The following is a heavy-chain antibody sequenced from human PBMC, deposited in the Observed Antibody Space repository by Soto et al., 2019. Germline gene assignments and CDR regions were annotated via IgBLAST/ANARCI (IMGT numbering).Heavy chain of an antibody. Sequence: SETLSLTCAVYGGSFSGYYWSWIRQPPGKGLEWIGEINHSGSTNYNPSLKSRVTISVDTSKNQFSLKLSSVTAADTAVYYCAVRYFDWLSLYYGMDVWGQGTTVTVS. CDR1: GGSFSGYY. CDR2: INHSGST. V-gene: IGHV4-34*01. CDR3: AVRYFDWLSLYYGMDV. D-gene: IGHD3-9*01. J-gene: IGHJ6*02.